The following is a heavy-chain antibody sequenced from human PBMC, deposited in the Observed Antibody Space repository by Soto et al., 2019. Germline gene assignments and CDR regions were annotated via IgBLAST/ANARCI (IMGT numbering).Heavy chain of an antibody. Sequence: PGESLKISCKGSGYSFANYWIGWVRQMPGKGLEWMGSIYPGDSDTRFSPSFQGQVTISADKSISTAYLQWSSLKASDTAMYYCARQEGSSTSCFDFWGQGTLVTVSS. CDR3: ARQEGSSTSCFDF. CDR1: GYSFANYW. V-gene: IGHV5-51*01. CDR2: IYPGDSDT. J-gene: IGHJ4*02. D-gene: IGHD2-2*01.